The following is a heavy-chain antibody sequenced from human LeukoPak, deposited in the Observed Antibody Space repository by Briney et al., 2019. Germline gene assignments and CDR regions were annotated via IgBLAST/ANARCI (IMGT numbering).Heavy chain of an antibody. Sequence: GGSLRLSCAASGFTVSSNYMSWVSQAPGKGLEWVSVIYSGGSTYYADSVKGRFTISRDNSKNTLYLQMNSLRAEDTAVYYCAKDGSSSWWLDYWGQGTLVTVSS. V-gene: IGHV3-53*05. CDR3: AKDGSSSWWLDY. CDR1: GFTVSSNY. J-gene: IGHJ4*02. D-gene: IGHD6-13*01. CDR2: IYSGGST.